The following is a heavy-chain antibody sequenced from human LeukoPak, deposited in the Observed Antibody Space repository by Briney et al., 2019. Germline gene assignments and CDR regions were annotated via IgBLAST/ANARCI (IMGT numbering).Heavy chain of an antibody. CDR3: ARMYCTGGTCLGRGWHFDY. J-gene: IGHJ4*01. V-gene: IGHV2-70*16. D-gene: IGHD2-15*01. CDR1: GVSLSTNGMC. Sequence: SGPLLMNPTQPLTLTYTFSGVSLSTNGMCVNWIRQPPGKALEWLAISDWDDEKFYNTSLKTRLTISKDTSKKQVVLTMTNMDPVDTATYHCARMYCTGGTCLGRGWHFDYWGHGTLVTVSS. CDR2: SDWDDEK.